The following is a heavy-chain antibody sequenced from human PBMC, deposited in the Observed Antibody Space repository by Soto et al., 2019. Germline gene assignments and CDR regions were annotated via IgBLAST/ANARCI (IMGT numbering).Heavy chain of an antibody. V-gene: IGHV3-23*01. D-gene: IGHD6-6*01. Sequence: EVQLLESGGDLVQPGGSLRLSCAASGFTFSNFAMNWVRQASGKGLEWVVGLSGNGGTTYYADSVKGRFTVSRDNSKNALYLQMNSLRADDTAVYYCAKDKSNLVWYFDLWGRGTLVNVSS. CDR2: LSGNGGTT. CDR1: GFTFSNFA. CDR3: AKDKSNLVWYFDL. J-gene: IGHJ2*01.